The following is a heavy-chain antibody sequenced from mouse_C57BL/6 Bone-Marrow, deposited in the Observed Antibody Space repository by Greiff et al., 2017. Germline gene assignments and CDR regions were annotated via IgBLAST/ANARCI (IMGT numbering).Heavy chain of an antibody. CDR2: IHPNSGST. CDR1: GYTFTSYW. CDR3: AREGETTGVAEDY. D-gene: IGHD1-1*01. Sequence: QVQLQQPGAELVKPGASVKLSCKASGYTFTSYWMHWVKQRPGQGLEWIGMIHPNSGSTNYNEKFKSKATLTVDKSSSTAYMQLSSLTSEDAAVDYWAREGETTGVAEDYWGQGTTLTVSS. V-gene: IGHV1-64*01. J-gene: IGHJ2*01.